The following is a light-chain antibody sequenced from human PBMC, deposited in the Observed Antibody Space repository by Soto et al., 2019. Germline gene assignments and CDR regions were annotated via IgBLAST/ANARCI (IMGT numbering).Light chain of an antibody. CDR1: QSVGNSW. Sequence: EIVLTQSPDTVSLSPGERATLSCRASQSVGNSWLAWYQQKPGQAPRLLIYGASRRAAGISDRISGSGSGTDFTLTINRLEHEVFAVYYCQQYGSSVTFGGGTKVEIK. CDR3: QQYGSSVT. J-gene: IGKJ4*01. CDR2: GAS. V-gene: IGKV3-20*01.